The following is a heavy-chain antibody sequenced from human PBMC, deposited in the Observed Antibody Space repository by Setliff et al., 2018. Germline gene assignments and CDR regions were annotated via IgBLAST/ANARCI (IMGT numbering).Heavy chain of an antibody. CDR2: IYYRGIN. D-gene: IGHD4-4*01. J-gene: IGHJ4*02. CDR1: GASISSTYY. V-gene: IGHV4-39*01. CDR3: ARASVVHAVTIGY. Sequence: SETLSLTCTVSGASISSTYYWGWVRQSPEKGLEWIGSIYYRGINFSNPSLRSRVTTSVDTSKNQFSLNLTSVTAADTAIYYCARASVVHAVTIGYWGQGTLVTVSS.